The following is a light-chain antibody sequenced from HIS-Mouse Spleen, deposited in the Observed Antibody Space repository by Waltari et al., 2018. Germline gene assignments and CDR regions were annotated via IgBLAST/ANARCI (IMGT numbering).Light chain of an antibody. CDR2: WAS. CDR1: QSVLYSSNNKNY. CDR3: QQYYSTPPVLT. V-gene: IGKV4-1*01. Sequence: DIVMTQSPDSLAVSLGERATINCKSSQSVLYSSNNKNYLAWYQQKPGQPPKLLIYWASTRESGVPDRFSGSGSGTDFTLTISSLQAEDVAVYYCQQYYSTPPVLTFGRGTKVEIK. J-gene: IGKJ4*01.